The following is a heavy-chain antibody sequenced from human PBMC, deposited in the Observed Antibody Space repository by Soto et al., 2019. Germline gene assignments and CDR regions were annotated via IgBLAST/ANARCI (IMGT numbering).Heavy chain of an antibody. V-gene: IGHV3-74*01. J-gene: IGHJ1*01. D-gene: IGHD3-22*01. CDR2: INSDGSST. CDR3: ARDDGSSGRHLKH. Sequence: GGSLRLSCAASGFTFSNYWMYWVRQAPGKGLVWVSRINSDGSSTSYVDSVKGRFTISRDNAKNTLYLQMNSLGAEDTAVYYCARDDGSSGRHLKHWGQGTLVTVSS. CDR1: GFTFSNYW.